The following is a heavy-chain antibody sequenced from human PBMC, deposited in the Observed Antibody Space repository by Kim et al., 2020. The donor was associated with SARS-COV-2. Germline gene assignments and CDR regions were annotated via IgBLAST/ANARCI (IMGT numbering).Heavy chain of an antibody. J-gene: IGHJ4*02. CDR3: AKDRGSSSSVGDY. CDR1: GFSFSSSG. V-gene: IGHV3-30*18. CDR2: ISYDGSIK. Sequence: GGSLRLSCAASGFSFSSSGMHWVRQAPGKGLEWVAVISYDGSIKYYADSVKGRFTVSRDNSKNTLYLRMNSLRAEDTAVYYCAKDRGSSSSVGDYWGQGTLVTVSS. D-gene: IGHD6-6*01.